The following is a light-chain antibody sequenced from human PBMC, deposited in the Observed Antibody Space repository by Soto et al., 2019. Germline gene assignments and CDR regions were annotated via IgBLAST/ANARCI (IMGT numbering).Light chain of an antibody. CDR1: QNIRSS. CDR2: DAS. CDR3: QQRSNWPGLT. Sequence: VITQTPASLSASPGERVTLSLRASQNIRSSLAWYQQRPGQAPRLLIYDASNRATGIPARFSGSGSGTDFTLTISSLEPEDFAVYYCQQRSNWPGLTFGGGTMV. V-gene: IGKV3-11*01. J-gene: IGKJ4*01.